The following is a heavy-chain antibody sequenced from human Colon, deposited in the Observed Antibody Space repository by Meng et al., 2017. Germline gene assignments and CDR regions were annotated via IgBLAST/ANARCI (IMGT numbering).Heavy chain of an antibody. J-gene: IGHJ4*02. Sequence: SGPGWWKPRGTLSPTCVVFGGSLLGRNWWTWVRQAPGKGLEWIGEIYRSGSTNYNPSLKSRVTISIDTSKNEFSLKLTSVTAADTALYYCARRVQYSSGYYYFDFWGQGTLVTVSS. CDR2: IYRSGST. D-gene: IGHD3-22*01. V-gene: IGHV4-4*03. CDR3: ARRVQYSSGYYYFDF. CDR1: GGSLLGRNW.